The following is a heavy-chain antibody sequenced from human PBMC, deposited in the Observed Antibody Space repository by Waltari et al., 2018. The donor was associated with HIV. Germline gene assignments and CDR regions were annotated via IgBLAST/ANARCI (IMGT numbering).Heavy chain of an antibody. D-gene: IGHD2-15*01. CDR2: LNSDGSSR. CDR3: ARASHYIESSTFDGDYYFDV. J-gene: IGHJ4*02. CDR1: GFSVSNHW. Sequence: VQLVESGGGSIKTGGSLRLSCTASGFSVSNHWMDWVRQGPGKGLVWVARLNSDGSSRNYADSVKGRFVISRDNARNTVYLQLNSLRVEDTAMYFCARASHYIESSTFDGDYYFDVWGRGTRVAVSS. V-gene: IGHV3-74*01.